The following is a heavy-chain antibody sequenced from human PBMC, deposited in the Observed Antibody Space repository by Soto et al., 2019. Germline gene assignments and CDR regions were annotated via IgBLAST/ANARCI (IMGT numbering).Heavy chain of an antibody. Sequence: GGSLRLSCAASGFTFSSYEMNWVRQAPGKGLEWVSYISSSGSTIYYADSVKDRFTISRDNAKNSLYLQMNSLRAEDTAVYYCARDGLYSSGWYYFDDWGEGTLVTVSS. V-gene: IGHV3-48*03. CDR1: GFTFSSYE. J-gene: IGHJ4*02. CDR3: ARDGLYSSGWYYFDD. D-gene: IGHD6-19*01. CDR2: ISSSGSTI.